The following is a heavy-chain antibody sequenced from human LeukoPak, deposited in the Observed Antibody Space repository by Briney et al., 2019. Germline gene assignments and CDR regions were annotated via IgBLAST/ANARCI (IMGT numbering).Heavy chain of an antibody. D-gene: IGHD3-10*01. CDR1: GYTFTGYY. V-gene: IGHV1-2*07. J-gene: IGHJ4*02. CDR2: INPNSGGT. Sequence: PVASVNVSCKASGYTFTGYYMHWVRQAPGQGLEWMVCINPNSGGTNYAHKFQVRFTITRDTSISTAYMERIRMRSDDTAVYYCARVRLRVYGSGYYYFDYWGQGTMVTVSS. CDR3: ARVRLRVYGSGYYYFDY.